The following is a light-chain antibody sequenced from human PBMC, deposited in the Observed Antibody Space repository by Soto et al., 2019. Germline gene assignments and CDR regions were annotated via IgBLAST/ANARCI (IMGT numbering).Light chain of an antibody. CDR1: SSNIGNNY. Sequence: QSVLTQPPSVSAAPGQRVTISCSGSSSNIGNNYVSWYQQFPGTAPRLLIYENNVRPSGIPDRFSGSKSGTSATLGIIGLQTGDEAYYYCAAWDSPDYVFGTGTKLTVL. J-gene: IGLJ1*01. CDR2: ENN. CDR3: AAWDSPDYV. V-gene: IGLV1-51*02.